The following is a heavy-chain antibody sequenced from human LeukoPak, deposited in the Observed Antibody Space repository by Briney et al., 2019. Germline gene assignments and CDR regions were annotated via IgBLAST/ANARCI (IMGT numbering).Heavy chain of an antibody. CDR3: AKDAAAGTGGIFDY. V-gene: IGHV3-9*01. Sequence: GGSLRLSCAASGSTFDDYAMHWARQAPGKGLEWVSGISWNSGSIGYADSVKGRFTISRDNAKNSLYLQMNSLRAEDTALYYCAKDAAAGTGGIFDYWGQGTLVTVSS. D-gene: IGHD6-13*01. J-gene: IGHJ4*02. CDR2: ISWNSGSI. CDR1: GSTFDDYA.